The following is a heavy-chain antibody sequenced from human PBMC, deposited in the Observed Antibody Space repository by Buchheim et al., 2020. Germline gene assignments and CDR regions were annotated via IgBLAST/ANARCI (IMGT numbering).Heavy chain of an antibody. Sequence: EVQLVESGGGLVQPGGSLRLSCAASGFTVSNTYISWVRQAPGKGLEWVSVIYSGGATYYANSVKGRFTISRDTSKKTVYLQMISLRAEDTAMYYCAREGTIDPYYLDYWGQGT. CDR2: IYSGGAT. D-gene: IGHD2/OR15-2a*01. J-gene: IGHJ4*02. CDR3: AREGTIDPYYLDY. CDR1: GFTVSNTY. V-gene: IGHV3-66*01.